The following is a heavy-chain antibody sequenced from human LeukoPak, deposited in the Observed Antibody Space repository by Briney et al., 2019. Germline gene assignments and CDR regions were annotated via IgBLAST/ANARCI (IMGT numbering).Heavy chain of an antibody. Sequence: GGSLRLSCAASGFTFSSYAMSWVRQAPGKGLEWVSAISGSGGSTYYADSVKGRFTTSRDNSKNTLYLQMNSLRAEDTAVYYCAKGGYCSGGSCYSGTYYGMDVWGQGTTVTVSS. CDR1: GFTFSSYA. J-gene: IGHJ6*02. V-gene: IGHV3-23*01. CDR3: AKGGYCSGGSCYSGTYYGMDV. D-gene: IGHD2-15*01. CDR2: ISGSGGST.